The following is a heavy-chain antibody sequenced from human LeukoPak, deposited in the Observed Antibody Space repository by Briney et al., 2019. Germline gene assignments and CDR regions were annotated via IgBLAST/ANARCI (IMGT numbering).Heavy chain of an antibody. CDR2: IKQDGSEK. J-gene: IGHJ6*02. CDR1: GFTFSYYW. D-gene: IGHD2-21*02. V-gene: IGHV3-7*04. CDR3: ARAYCGGDCYSHYYYYYGMDV. Sequence: GGSLRLSCAASGFTFSYYWMSWVRQAPGKGLEWVANIKQDGSEKYYVDSVKGRFTISRDNAKNSLYLQMNSLRAEDTAVYYCARAYCGGDCYSHYYYYYGMDVWGQGTTVTVSS.